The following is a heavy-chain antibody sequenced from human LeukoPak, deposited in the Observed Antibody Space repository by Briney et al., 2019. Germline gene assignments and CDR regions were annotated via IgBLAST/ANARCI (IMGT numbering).Heavy chain of an antibody. D-gene: IGHD2-15*01. V-gene: IGHV3-21*01. Sequence: PGGSLRLSCTASGFSFSSPGMNWVRQAPGKGLEWVSSINGESTFKVYADSVKGRFTISRDNAKNSLYLQMDSLRAEDTAVYYCARDEGGRFYYWGQGTLVTVSS. CDR2: INGESTFK. CDR3: ARDEGGRFYY. CDR1: GFSFSSPG. J-gene: IGHJ4*02.